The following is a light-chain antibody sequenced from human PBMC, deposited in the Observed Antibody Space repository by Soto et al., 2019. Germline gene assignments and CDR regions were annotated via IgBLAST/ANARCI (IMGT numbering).Light chain of an antibody. CDR1: RTVSNN. CDR3: QQRSNWPPT. Sequence: EIVMTQSPATLSVSPGERASLSCRASRTVSNNLAWYQQKPGQAPRLLIYDASNRATGIPARFSGSGSGTDFTLTISSLEPEDFAVYYCQQRSNWPPTFGQGTKLEIK. CDR2: DAS. J-gene: IGKJ2*01. V-gene: IGKV3-11*01.